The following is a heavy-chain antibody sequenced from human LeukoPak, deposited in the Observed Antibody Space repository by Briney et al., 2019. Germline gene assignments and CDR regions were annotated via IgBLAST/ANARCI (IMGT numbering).Heavy chain of an antibody. CDR1: GGSIARSSYY. CDR3: ARGYRPHTSGWDY. D-gene: IGHD6-19*01. Sequence: PSETLSLTCTVSGGSIARSSYYWGWIRQPPGKGLEWIGYIYYSGSTNYSPSLKSRVTISVDTSKNQFSLKLSSVTAADTALYYCARGYRPHTSGWDYWGQGTLVTVSS. CDR2: IYYSGST. V-gene: IGHV4-61*05. J-gene: IGHJ4*02.